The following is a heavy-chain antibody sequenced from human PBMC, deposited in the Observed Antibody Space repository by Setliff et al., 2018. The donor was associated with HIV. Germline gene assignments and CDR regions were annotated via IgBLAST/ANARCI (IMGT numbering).Heavy chain of an antibody. CDR2: VNPRGGKA. V-gene: IGHV1-46*01. CDR3: AREGHVATPGSSEFDP. CDR1: GYSFSSYY. D-gene: IGHD6-13*01. J-gene: IGHJ5*02. Sequence: ASVKVSCKASGYSFSSYYVHWVRQAPGQGLEWMGIVNPRGGKANYAQRIHGRLTVTTDTSTSTVYMELRRLTSDDTAIYYCAREGHVATPGSSEFDPWGQGTLVTVS.